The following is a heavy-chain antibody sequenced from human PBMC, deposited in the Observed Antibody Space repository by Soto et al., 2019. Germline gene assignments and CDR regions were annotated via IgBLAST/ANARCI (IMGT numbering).Heavy chain of an antibody. J-gene: IGHJ4*02. V-gene: IGHV3-21*01. D-gene: IGHD3-22*01. Sequence: GGSLRLSCAASGFTFNRYSMNWVRQAPGKGLEWVSSATSSSSSMLYADSVKGRFTISRDDAKDSLFLQMNSLRADDTAVYYCAREADFASSGYVLDYWGQGTLVTVSS. CDR1: GFTFNRYS. CDR3: AREADFASSGYVLDY. CDR2: ATSSSSSM.